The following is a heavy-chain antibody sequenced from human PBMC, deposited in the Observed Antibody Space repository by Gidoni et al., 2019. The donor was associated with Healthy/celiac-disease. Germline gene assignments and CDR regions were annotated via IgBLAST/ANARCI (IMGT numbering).Heavy chain of an antibody. CDR2: IIPILGIA. Sequence: QVQLVQSGAEVKKPGSSVKVSCKASGGTFSSYAISWVRQAPGQGLEWMGRIIPILGIANYAQKFQGRVTITADKSTSTAYMGLSSLRSEDTAVYYCARDPSSYGYYYYGMDVWGQGTTVTVSS. V-gene: IGHV1-69*04. J-gene: IGHJ6*02. D-gene: IGHD5-12*01. CDR1: GGTFSSYA. CDR3: ARDPSSYGYYYYGMDV.